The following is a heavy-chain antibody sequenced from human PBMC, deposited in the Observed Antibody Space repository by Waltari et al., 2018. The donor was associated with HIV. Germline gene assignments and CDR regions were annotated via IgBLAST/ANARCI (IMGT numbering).Heavy chain of an antibody. V-gene: IGHV3-21*01. CDR2: SRRSSSYI. J-gene: IGHJ4*02. Sequence: EVQLVESGGGLVKPGGSLRLSCAASGFTFRTYSMNWVRTAPGKGKEWVTSSRRSSSYIYYADSVKGRFTISRDNAKNSLYLQMNSLRAEDTAVYYCARGQFAGWLTPPQSLWGQGTLITVSS. CDR3: ARGQFAGWLTPPQSL. CDR1: GFTFRTYS. D-gene: IGHD3-16*01.